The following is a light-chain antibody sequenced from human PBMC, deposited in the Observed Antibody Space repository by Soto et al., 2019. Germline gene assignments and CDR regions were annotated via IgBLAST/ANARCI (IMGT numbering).Light chain of an antibody. CDR1: SSNIGNNY. CDR3: GTWDSGLSGWV. Sequence: QSVLTQPPSVSAAPGQTVTISCSGSSSNIGNNYVSWYQQLPGTAPKVLIYDNNKRPSGIPDRFSGSKSGTSATLGITGLQTGDEADYYCGTWDSGLSGWVFGGGTKLTVL. J-gene: IGLJ3*02. CDR2: DNN. V-gene: IGLV1-51*01.